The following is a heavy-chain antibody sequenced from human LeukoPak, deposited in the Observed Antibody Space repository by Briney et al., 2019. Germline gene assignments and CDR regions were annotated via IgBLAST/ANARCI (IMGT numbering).Heavy chain of an antibody. Sequence: GGSLRLSCAASGFTFSSYWMTWVRQVPGKGLEWVANIKQDGGDKYYVDSVKGRFTISRDNARNSLYLQMNSLRAEDTAAYYCARDRYGDYGARWFDPWGQGTLVTVSS. J-gene: IGHJ5*02. CDR2: IKQDGGDK. CDR3: ARDRYGDYGARWFDP. V-gene: IGHV3-7*05. CDR1: GFTFSSYW. D-gene: IGHD4-17*01.